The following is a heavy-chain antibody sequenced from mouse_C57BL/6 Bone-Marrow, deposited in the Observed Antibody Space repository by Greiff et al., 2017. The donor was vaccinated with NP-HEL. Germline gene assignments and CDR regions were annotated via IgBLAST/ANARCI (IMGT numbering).Heavy chain of an antibody. V-gene: IGHV2-2*01. D-gene: IGHD4-1*01. Sequence: QVTLKESGPGLVQPSQSLSITCTVSGFSLTSYGVHWVRQSPGKGLEWLGVIWSGGSTDYNAAFISRLSISKDNSKSQVFFKMNSLQADDTAIYYCARRRGNWDYYYAMDYWGQGTSVTVSS. CDR3: ARRRGNWDYYYAMDY. CDR1: GFSLTSYG. J-gene: IGHJ4*01. CDR2: IWSGGST.